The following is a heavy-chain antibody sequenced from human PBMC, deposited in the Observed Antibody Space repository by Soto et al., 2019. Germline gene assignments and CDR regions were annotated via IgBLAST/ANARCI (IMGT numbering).Heavy chain of an antibody. CDR1: GGTFSSYA. J-gene: IGHJ6*02. V-gene: IGHV1-69*13. D-gene: IGHD3-3*01. CDR2: IIPIFGTA. Sequence: GASVKVSCKASGGTFSSYAISWVRQAPGQGLEWMGGIIPIFGTANYAQKFQGRVTITADESTSTAYMELSSLRSEDTAVYYCARNLRFLEWLLPIPSYYYYYGMDVWGQGTTVTVSS. CDR3: ARNLRFLEWLLPIPSYYYYYGMDV.